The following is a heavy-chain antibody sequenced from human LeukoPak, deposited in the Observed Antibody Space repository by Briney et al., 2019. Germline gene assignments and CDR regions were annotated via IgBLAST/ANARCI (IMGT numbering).Heavy chain of an antibody. J-gene: IGHJ6*03. V-gene: IGHV4-39*01. Sequence: PSETLSLTCTVSGGSISSSSYYWGWIRQPPGKGLEWIESIYYSGSTYYNPSLKSRVTISVDPSKNQFSLKLRSVTAADTDVYFCANHHLVYYYYYYMDVSGKGTTVTVSS. CDR1: GGSISSSSYY. CDR2: IYYSGST. CDR3: ANHHLVYYYYYYMDV. D-gene: IGHD1-14*01.